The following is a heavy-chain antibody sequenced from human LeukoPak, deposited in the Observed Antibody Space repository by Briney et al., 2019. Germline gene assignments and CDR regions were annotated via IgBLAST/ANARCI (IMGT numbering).Heavy chain of an antibody. J-gene: IGHJ4*02. CDR2: ISPSGSTM. Sequence: PGGSLRLSCTASGFTFSDYYMNWIRQAPGKGLEWVSYISPSGSTMQYADSVEGRFTISRDNAKNSLYLQMNSLGAEDTAVYYCARGHWNGGYWGQGTLVTVSS. D-gene: IGHD1-1*01. V-gene: IGHV3-11*04. CDR1: GFTFSDYY. CDR3: ARGHWNGGY.